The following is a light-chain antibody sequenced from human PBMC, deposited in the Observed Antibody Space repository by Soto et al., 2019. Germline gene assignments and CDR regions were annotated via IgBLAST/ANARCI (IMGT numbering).Light chain of an antibody. CDR2: RTS. Sequence: EIVMTQSPATLSVSPGEGATLSCRASQSINDNLAWYQQKPGQAPRLLMFRTSTRATGFPARFSAGGSGTDFNLTISSLQSEDFAIYHCQQYNNWPRATFGGGTKVDI. CDR1: QSINDN. V-gene: IGKV3-15*01. CDR3: QQYNNWPRAT. J-gene: IGKJ4*01.